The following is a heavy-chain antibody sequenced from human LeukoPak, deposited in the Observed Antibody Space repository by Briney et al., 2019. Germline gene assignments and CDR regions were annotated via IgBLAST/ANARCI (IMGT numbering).Heavy chain of an antibody. CDR3: ARVKRYNWNYVDY. J-gene: IGHJ4*02. V-gene: IGHV4-4*02. CDR1: GGSISSSNW. Sequence: SETLSLTCAVSGGSISSSNWWSWVRQPPGKGLEWIGEIYHSGSTNYNPSLKSRVTISVDKSKNQFSLKLSSVTAADTAVCYCARVKRYNWNYVDYWGQGTLVTVSS. D-gene: IGHD1-20*01. CDR2: IYHSGST.